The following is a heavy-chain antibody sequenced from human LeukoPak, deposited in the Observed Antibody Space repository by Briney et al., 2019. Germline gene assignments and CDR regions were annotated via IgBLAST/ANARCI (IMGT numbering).Heavy chain of an antibody. CDR2: IYTSGST. CDR3: AREVVLATTYDY. V-gene: IGHV4-4*07. Sequence: SETLSLTCTVSGGSISSYYWSWIRQPPGKGLEWIGRIYTSGSTNYNPSLKSRVSMSVDTSKNQFSLKLSSVTAADTAMYYCAREVVLATTYDYWGQGTLVTVSS. CDR1: GGSISSYY. J-gene: IGHJ4*02. D-gene: IGHD2-15*01.